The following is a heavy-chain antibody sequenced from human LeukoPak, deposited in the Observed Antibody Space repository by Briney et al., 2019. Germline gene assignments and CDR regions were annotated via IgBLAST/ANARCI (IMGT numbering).Heavy chain of an antibody. CDR3: ARSVRITMMENWFDP. D-gene: IGHD3-22*01. J-gene: IGHJ5*02. V-gene: IGHV4-39*01. Sequence: SETLSLTCTVSGGSISSSSYYWGWIRQPPGKGLEWIGSIYYRGSTYYNPSLKSRVTISVDTSKNQFSLKLSSVTAADTAVYYCARSVRITMMENWFDPWGQGTLVTVSS. CDR2: IYYRGST. CDR1: GGSISSSSYY.